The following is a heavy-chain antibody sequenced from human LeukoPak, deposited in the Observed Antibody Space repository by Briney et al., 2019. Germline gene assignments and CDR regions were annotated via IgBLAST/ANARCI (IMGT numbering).Heavy chain of an antibody. CDR2: IKSKTDGGTT. V-gene: IGHV3-15*01. Sequence: GGSLRLSCAASGFNFRQAWMSWVRQAPGKGLEWVGRIKSKTDGGTTDYAAPVKGRFTISRDDSKNTLYLQMNSLRAEDTAVYYCAKCFPHKPYYYDSSGYYSNLYYYYGMDVWGQGTTVTVSS. D-gene: IGHD3-22*01. CDR3: AKCFPHKPYYYDSSGYYSNLYYYYGMDV. J-gene: IGHJ6*02. CDR1: GFNFRQAW.